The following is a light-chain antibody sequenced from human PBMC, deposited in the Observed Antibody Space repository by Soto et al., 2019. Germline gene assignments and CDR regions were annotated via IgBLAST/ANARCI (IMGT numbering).Light chain of an antibody. CDR1: QSVSSSS. CDR2: GAS. J-gene: IGKJ5*01. CDR3: QQYNNWPPIT. Sequence: IVLPKSPVMLYLSRGERATLACMASQSVSSSSLAWYQQKPGQAPRLLIYGASSRATGIPDRFSGSGSGTEFTLTISSLQSEDFAVYYRQQYNNWPPITFGQGTRLEI. V-gene: IGKV3-20*01.